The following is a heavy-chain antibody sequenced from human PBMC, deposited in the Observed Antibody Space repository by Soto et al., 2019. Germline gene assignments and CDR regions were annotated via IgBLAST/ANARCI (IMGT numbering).Heavy chain of an antibody. J-gene: IGHJ6*03. D-gene: IGHD3-3*01. Sequence: ASVKVSCKASGYTFTSYYMHWVRQAPGQGLEWMGIINPSGGSTSYAQKFQGRVTRTRDTSTSTVYMELSSLRSEDTAVYYCARGQGYDFWSGYRSPFWYYYYMDVRGKGTTVTVSS. CDR2: INPSGGST. V-gene: IGHV1-46*03. CDR1: GYTFTSYY. CDR3: ARGQGYDFWSGYRSPFWYYYYMDV.